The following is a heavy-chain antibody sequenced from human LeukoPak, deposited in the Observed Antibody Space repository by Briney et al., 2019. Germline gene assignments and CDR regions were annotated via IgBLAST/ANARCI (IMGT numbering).Heavy chain of an antibody. CDR3: VRDRELTY. D-gene: IGHD3-10*01. CDR2: VYSSGNT. J-gene: IGHJ4*02. Sequence: SETLSLTCTVSDGSISIYYWSWIRQPPGTGLEWIGYVYSSGNTNYSPSLKGRAIISADTSKNQFSLKLTSVTAADTAVYYCVRDRELTYWGQGILVTVSS. CDR1: DGSISIYY. V-gene: IGHV4-4*08.